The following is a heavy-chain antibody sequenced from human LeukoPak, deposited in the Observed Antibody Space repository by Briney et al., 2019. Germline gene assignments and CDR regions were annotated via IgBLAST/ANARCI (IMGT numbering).Heavy chain of an antibody. J-gene: IGHJ4*02. CDR3: AKRSDYGGEGNYFDY. D-gene: IGHD4-23*01. CDR2: ISVRDSYI. Sequence: PGGSLRLSCAASGFSFSSFGISWVRQAPGKGLEWVSAISVRDSYIAHSVKGRFTISRDNSKNTLYLQMNSLRAEDTAVYYCAKRSDYGGEGNYFDYWGQGTPVTVSS. CDR1: GFSFSSFG. V-gene: IGHV3-23*01.